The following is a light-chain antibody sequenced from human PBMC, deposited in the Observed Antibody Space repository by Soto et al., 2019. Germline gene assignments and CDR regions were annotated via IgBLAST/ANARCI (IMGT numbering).Light chain of an antibody. V-gene: IGKV3-11*01. CDR1: QSVSSY. CDR3: QQRSNWPWT. J-gene: IGKJ1*01. Sequence: EIVLTQSPATLSLSPGERATLSCRASQSVSSYLAWYQQKPVQAPRLLIYDASNRATGTPARFSGSGSGTDFTLTISILEPEDFAVYYCQQRSNWPWTFGQGTKVDIK. CDR2: DAS.